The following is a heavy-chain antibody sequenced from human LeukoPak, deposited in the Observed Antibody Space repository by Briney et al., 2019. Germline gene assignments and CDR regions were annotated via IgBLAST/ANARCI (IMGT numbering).Heavy chain of an antibody. Sequence: GGSLRLSCAASGFTFSSYSMNWVRQAPGKGPEWVSSISTSSTCIYYADSVKGRFTISRDNAKNSLYLQMNSLRAEDTAVYYCARDPPFIIGTTFFDYWGQGTLVTVSS. V-gene: IGHV3-21*01. CDR2: ISTSSTCI. CDR1: GFTFSSYS. J-gene: IGHJ4*02. CDR3: ARDPPFIIGTTFFDY. D-gene: IGHD1-20*01.